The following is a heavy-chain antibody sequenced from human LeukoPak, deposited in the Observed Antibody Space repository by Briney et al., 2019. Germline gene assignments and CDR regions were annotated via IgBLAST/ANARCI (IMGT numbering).Heavy chain of an antibody. CDR3: ARTTDTSGYYFFFEY. J-gene: IGHJ4*02. CDR1: GGSISSSSYY. V-gene: IGHV4-39*07. CDR2: IYYSGST. Sequence: SETLSLTCTVSGGSISSSSYYWGWIRQPPGKGLEWIGSIYYSGSTYYNPSLKSRVTISVDTSKNQFSLKLSSVSAADTAVYYCARTTDTSGYYFFFEYWGQGTLVTVSS. D-gene: IGHD3-22*01.